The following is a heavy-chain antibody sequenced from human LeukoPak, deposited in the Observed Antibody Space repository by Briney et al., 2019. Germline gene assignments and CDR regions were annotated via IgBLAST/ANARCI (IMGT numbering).Heavy chain of an antibody. CDR2: INYSGST. J-gene: IGHJ3*02. CDR3: ARLLGGPLSAFDI. D-gene: IGHD4-23*01. CDR1: GGSISSYY. Sequence: SETLSLTCTVSGGSISSYYWSWIRQPPGKGLEWICYINYSGSTIYNPSLESRVTISVDPSKDQFSLKLSSVTAADTAVYYCARLLGGPLSAFDIWGQGTMVTVSS. V-gene: IGHV4-59*08.